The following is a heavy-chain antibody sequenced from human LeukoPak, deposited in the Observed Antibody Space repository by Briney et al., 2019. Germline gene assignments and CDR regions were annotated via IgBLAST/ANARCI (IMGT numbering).Heavy chain of an antibody. CDR2: INSDGSST. V-gene: IGHV3-74*01. CDR1: GFTFSSYW. J-gene: IGHJ4*02. D-gene: IGHD4-23*01. Sequence: GGSLRLSCAASGFTFSSYWMHWVRQAPGKGLVWVSRINSDGSSTSYADSVKGRFTISRDNAKNTLYLQMNSLRAEDTAVYYCASESPLYYGGNSEFWGQGTLVTVSS. CDR3: ASESPLYYGGNSEF.